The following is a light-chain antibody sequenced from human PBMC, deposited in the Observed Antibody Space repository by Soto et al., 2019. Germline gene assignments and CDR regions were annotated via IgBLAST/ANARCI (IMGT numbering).Light chain of an antibody. CDR1: QSVSSSY. CDR3: QQYGSSSWT. Sequence: EIVLTQSPGTLSLSPGERATLSCRASQSVSSSYFAWYQQRFGQAPRLHIYGASSRATGIPDRFSGSGSGTDFTLTISRLEPEDFAVYYCQQYGSSSWTFGQGTKVEIK. V-gene: IGKV3-20*01. CDR2: GAS. J-gene: IGKJ1*01.